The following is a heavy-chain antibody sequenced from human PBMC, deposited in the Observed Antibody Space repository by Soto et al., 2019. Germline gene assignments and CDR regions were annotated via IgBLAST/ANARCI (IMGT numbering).Heavy chain of an antibody. D-gene: IGHD3-10*01. V-gene: IGHV4-30-4*08. CDR1: GGSISSGDYY. CDR2: IYYSGST. J-gene: IGHJ4*02. Sequence: TRSLTFTVSGGSISSGDYYWSWIRQPPGKGLEWIGYIYYSGSTYYNPSLKSRVTISVDTSKNQFSLKLSSVTAADTAVYYCARADLVGYGSGSYYYWGQGTLLTV. CDR3: ARADLVGYGSGSYYY.